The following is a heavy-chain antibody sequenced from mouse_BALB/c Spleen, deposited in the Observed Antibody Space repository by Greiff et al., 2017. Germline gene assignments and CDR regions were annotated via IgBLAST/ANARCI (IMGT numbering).Heavy chain of an antibody. V-gene: IGHV5-6*02. CDR1: GFTFSSYG. CDR3: ARAPTTVVAPYAMDY. CDR2: ISSGGSYT. D-gene: IGHD1-1*01. J-gene: IGHJ4*01. Sequence: DVMLVESGGDLVKPGGSLKLSCAASGFTFSSYGMSWVRQTPDKRLEWVATISSGGSYTYYPDSVKGRFTISRDNAKNTLYLQMSSLKSEDTAMYYCARAPTTVVAPYAMDYWGQGTSVTVSS.